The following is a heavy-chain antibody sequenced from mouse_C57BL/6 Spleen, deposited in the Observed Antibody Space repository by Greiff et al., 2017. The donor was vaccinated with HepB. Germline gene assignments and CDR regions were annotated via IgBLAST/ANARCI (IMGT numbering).Heavy chain of an antibody. CDR1: GYAFSSYW. CDR3: ARRGIYYGNYDAMDD. CDR2: IYPGDGDT. V-gene: IGHV1-80*01. J-gene: IGHJ4*01. D-gene: IGHD2-1*01. Sequence: VQLQQSGAELVKPGASVKISCKASGYAFSSYWMNWVKQRPGKGLEWIGQIYPGDGDTNYNGKFKGKATLTADKSSSTAYMQLSSLTSEDSAVYFCARRGIYYGNYDAMDDGGQGTSVTVSS.